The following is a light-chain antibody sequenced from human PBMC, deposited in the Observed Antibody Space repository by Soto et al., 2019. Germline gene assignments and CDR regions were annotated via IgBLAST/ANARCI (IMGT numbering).Light chain of an antibody. CDR3: ATWDDDLYTPI. V-gene: IGLV1-47*02. Sequence: QSVLTQAPSVSGTPGQRVTISCSGSSSNIESNWGYWYHQLPGTAPKLLIYNNNQRPSGVSDRFSGSKSGTSASLAITGLRSDEEADYYCATWDDDLYTPIIGGGTKVTVL. J-gene: IGLJ2*01. CDR1: SSNIESNW. CDR2: NNN.